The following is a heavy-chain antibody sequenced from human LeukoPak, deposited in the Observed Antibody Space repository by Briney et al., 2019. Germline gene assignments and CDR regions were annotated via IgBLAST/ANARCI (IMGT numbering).Heavy chain of an antibody. CDR3: AVNLCSGDCPFDY. D-gene: IGHD2-21*01. V-gene: IGHV4-38-2*01. CDR2: IYHSGST. Sequence: SETLSRTCAVSGYSISSGYYWGWIRQPPGKGLEWIGSIYHSGSTYYNPSPKSRVTISVDTSKNRFSLKLSSVTAADTAVYYCAVNLCSGDCPFDYWGQGTLVTVSS. J-gene: IGHJ4*02. CDR1: GYSISSGYY.